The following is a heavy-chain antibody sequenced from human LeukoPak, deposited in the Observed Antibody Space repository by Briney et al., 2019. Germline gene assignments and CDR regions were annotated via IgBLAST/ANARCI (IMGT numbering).Heavy chain of an antibody. V-gene: IGHV3-11*04. CDR2: ITNSDITSDNNI. J-gene: IGHJ4*02. Sequence: GGSLRLSCAASGFTLSGFYMIWIRQAPGKRLELISYITNSDITSDNNIFYADSVKGRFTISRDNAKNSLYLQMNSLRAEDTAVYYCARAGPGSGGFLFDYWGQGTLVTVSS. CDR1: GFTLSGFY. CDR3: ARAGPGSGGFLFDY. D-gene: IGHD3-10*01.